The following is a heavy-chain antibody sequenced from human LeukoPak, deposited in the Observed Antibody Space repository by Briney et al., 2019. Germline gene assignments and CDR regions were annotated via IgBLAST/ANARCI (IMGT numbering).Heavy chain of an antibody. CDR1: GLIFSNYA. D-gene: IGHD5-18*01. CDR2: IRGNAGTT. J-gene: IGHJ4*02. Sequence: WGSLRLSCAASGLIFSNYAMIWVRQPAGKGLEWVSSIRGNAGTTYYADSVKGRFTNSRDNSKNTLPLEMNSLRAEDTAVYYCARHPRDTALFTIDYWGQGTLVTVSS. CDR3: ARHPRDTALFTIDY. V-gene: IGHV3-23*01.